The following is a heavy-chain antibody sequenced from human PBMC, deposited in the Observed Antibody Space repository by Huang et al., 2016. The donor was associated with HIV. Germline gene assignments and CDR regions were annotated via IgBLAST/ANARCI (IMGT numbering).Heavy chain of an antibody. CDR2: MNPNSGNT. D-gene: IGHD5-12*01. J-gene: IGHJ4*02. CDR3: ARRMTRGSTGFKLFDY. CDR1: GYTFTSYD. Sequence: QVQLVQSGAEVKKPGASVKVSCKASGYTFTSYDINWVRQATGQGLEWMGWMNPNSGNTGYAQKFQGRVTMTRNTSISTAYMEPSSLRSEDTAVYYCARRMTRGSTGFKLFDYWGQGTLVTVSS. V-gene: IGHV1-8*01.